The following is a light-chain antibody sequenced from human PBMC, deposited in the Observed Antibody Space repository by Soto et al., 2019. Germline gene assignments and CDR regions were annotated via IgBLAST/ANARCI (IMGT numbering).Light chain of an antibody. CDR2: NND. CDR3: AAWDDSLTAVL. Sequence: QSVLTQPPSASGTPGHSVTISCSGSSSNIGSNTVNWYQQLSGAAPKLLIHNNDQRPSGVPDRFSGSKSDTSASLAISGLQSADEADYYCAAWDDSLTAVLFGGGTKLTVL. J-gene: IGLJ3*02. V-gene: IGLV1-44*01. CDR1: SSNIGSNT.